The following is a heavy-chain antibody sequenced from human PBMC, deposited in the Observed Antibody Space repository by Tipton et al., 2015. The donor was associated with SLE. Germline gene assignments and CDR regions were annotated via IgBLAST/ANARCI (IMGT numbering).Heavy chain of an antibody. CDR3: ARDRNRSGSLDY. D-gene: IGHD1-26*01. CDR2: IYYSGST. CDR1: GGSISSGGYY. J-gene: IGHJ4*02. Sequence: TLSLTCTVSGGSISSGGYYWSWIRQHPGKGLEWIGYIYYSGSTNYNPSLKSRVTISVDTSKNQFSLKLSSVTAADTAVYYCARDRNRSGSLDYWGQGTLVTVSS. V-gene: IGHV4-61*08.